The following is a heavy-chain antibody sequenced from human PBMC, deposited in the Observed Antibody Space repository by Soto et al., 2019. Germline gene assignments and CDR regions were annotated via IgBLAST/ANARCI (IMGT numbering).Heavy chain of an antibody. D-gene: IGHD6-19*01. J-gene: IGHJ4*02. V-gene: IGHV3-48*03. CDR1: GFTFNSYE. CDR2: ISSSGSTI. Sequence: EVQLVESGGGLVQPGGSLRLSCAASGFTFNSYEMNWVRQAPGKGLEWVSYISSSGSTIYYIDSVKGPFTISRDNAKNSLYLQVNSLRAEVTAVYYCARGGIAVGAWGNVDYWRQGTLMPVPS. CDR3: ARGGIAVGAWGNVDY.